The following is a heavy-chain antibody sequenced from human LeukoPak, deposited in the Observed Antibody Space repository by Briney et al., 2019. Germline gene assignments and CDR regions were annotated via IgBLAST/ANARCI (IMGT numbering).Heavy chain of an antibody. CDR2: IWYDGSNK. Sequence: QSGGSLRLSCAASGFTFSSYGMHWVRQAPGKGLEWVAVIWYDGSNKYYADSVKGRFTISRDNSKNTLYLQMNSLRAEDTAVYYCARCPGPRRGPPDYWGQGTLVTVSS. D-gene: IGHD5-12*01. CDR3: ARCPGPRRGPPDY. V-gene: IGHV3-33*01. J-gene: IGHJ4*02. CDR1: GFTFSSYG.